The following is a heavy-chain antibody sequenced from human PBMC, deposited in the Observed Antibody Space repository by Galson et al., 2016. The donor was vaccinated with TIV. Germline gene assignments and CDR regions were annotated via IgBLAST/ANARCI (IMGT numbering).Heavy chain of an antibody. J-gene: IGHJ6*03. CDR1: GGSISSYY. Sequence: ETLSLTCTVSGGSISSYYWRWVRQPPGKGLEWIGHVYYSGSADYSPSLKSRVTISLDTSKNQLYLKLTSVTAADPAVYYCARDKSDFDTVYYFYYYMDFWGKGTTVSVSS. D-gene: IGHD2-21*02. CDR2: VYYSGSA. CDR3: ARDKSDFDTVYYFYYYMDF. V-gene: IGHV4-59*01.